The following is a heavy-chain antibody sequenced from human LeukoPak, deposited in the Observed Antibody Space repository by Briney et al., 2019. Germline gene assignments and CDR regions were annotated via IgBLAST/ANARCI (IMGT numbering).Heavy chain of an antibody. CDR3: ALGGGFGEYDGYFDY. J-gene: IGHJ4*02. Sequence: ASVKVSCKASGGTFSSYAISWVRQAPGQGLEWMGGIIPIFGTATYAQRFQGRVTITADESTSTAYMELSSLRSEDTAVYYCALGGGFGEYDGYFDYWGQGTLVTVSS. CDR1: GGTFSSYA. CDR2: IIPIFGTA. V-gene: IGHV1-69*13. D-gene: IGHD3-10*01.